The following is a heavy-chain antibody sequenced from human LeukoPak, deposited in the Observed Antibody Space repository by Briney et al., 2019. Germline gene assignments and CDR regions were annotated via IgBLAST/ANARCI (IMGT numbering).Heavy chain of an antibody. Sequence: KSSETLSLTCTVSGGSISSGGYYWSWIRQHPGKGLEWIGYIYYSGSTYYNPSLKSRVTISVDTSKNQLSLKLSSVTAADTAVYYCAREKIDSSGYFDYWGQGTLVTVSS. CDR3: AREKIDSSGYFDY. CDR2: IYYSGST. J-gene: IGHJ4*02. V-gene: IGHV4-31*03. D-gene: IGHD3-22*01. CDR1: GGSISSGGYY.